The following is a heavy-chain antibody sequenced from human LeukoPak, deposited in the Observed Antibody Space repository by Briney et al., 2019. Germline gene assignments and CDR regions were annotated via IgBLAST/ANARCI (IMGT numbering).Heavy chain of an antibody. CDR2: ISTTTSTI. Sequence: PGGSPRLSCAASGFTFSSYVMNWVRQAPGKGLEWVSYISTTTSTIYYADSVKGRFTISRDNAKNSLYLQMNSLRDEDTAVYYCARNHFEDYWGQGTLVTVSS. CDR1: GFTFSSYV. J-gene: IGHJ4*02. V-gene: IGHV3-48*02. CDR3: ARNHFEDY. D-gene: IGHD3-9*01.